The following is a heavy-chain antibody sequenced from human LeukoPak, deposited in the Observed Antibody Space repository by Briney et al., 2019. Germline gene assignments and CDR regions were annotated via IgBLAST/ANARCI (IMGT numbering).Heavy chain of an antibody. CDR3: ARTGNYCSSTSCYYFGAFDI. CDR1: GGSISSYY. J-gene: IGHJ3*02. V-gene: IGHV4-4*09. D-gene: IGHD2-2*01. Sequence: SETLSLTCTVSGGSISSYYWSWIRQPPGKGLEWIGYIYTSGSTNYNPSLKSRVTISVDTSKNQFSLKLSSVTAADTAVYYCARTGNYCSSTSCYYFGAFDIWGQGTMVTVSS. CDR2: IYTSGST.